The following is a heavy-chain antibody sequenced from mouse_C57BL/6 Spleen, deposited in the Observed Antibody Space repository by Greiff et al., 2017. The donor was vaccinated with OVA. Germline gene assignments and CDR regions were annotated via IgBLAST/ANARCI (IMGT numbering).Heavy chain of an antibody. CDR3: ARDGSGYVSWFAY. CDR1: GYSITSGYY. D-gene: IGHD3-2*02. J-gene: IGHJ3*01. CDR2: ISYDGSN. Sequence: VQLKESGPGLVKPSQSLSLTCSVTGYSITSGYYWNWIRQFPGNKLEWMGYISYDGSNNYNPSLKNRISITRDTSKNQFFLKLNSVTTEDTATYDCARDGSGYVSWFAYWGQGTLVTVSA. V-gene: IGHV3-6*01.